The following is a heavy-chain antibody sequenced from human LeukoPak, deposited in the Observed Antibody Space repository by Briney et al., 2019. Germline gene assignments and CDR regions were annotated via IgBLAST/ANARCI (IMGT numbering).Heavy chain of an antibody. D-gene: IGHD6-19*01. Sequence: PSETLSLTCTVSGGSISSYYWSWIRQPPGKGLEWIGSIYYSGSTYYNPSLKSRVTISVDTSKNQFSLNLNSVTAADTAVYYCARHTPYSSGLDAFDIWGQGTMVTVSS. CDR3: ARHTPYSSGLDAFDI. CDR2: IYYSGST. V-gene: IGHV4-59*05. CDR1: GGSISSYY. J-gene: IGHJ3*02.